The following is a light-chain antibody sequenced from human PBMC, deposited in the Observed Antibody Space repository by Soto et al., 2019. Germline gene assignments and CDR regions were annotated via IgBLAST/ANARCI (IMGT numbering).Light chain of an antibody. CDR3: QQYGSSPYT. Sequence: DIVLTQSPATLSLSPGERATLSCRASQTVSSKLAWYQHKPGQAPRLLIYGASSRATGIPDRFSGSGSGTDFTLTISRLEPEDFAVYYCQQYGSSPYTFGQGTKVDI. J-gene: IGKJ1*01. V-gene: IGKV3-20*01. CDR2: GAS. CDR1: QTVSSK.